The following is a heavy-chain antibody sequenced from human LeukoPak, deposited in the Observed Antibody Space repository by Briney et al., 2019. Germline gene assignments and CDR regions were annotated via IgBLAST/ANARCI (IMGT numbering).Heavy chain of an antibody. J-gene: IGHJ4*02. Sequence: PGGSLRLSCAASGFTFSSYEMNWVRQAPGKGLEWVSYISSSGSTIYYADSVKGRFTISRDNAKNSLYLQMNSLRAEDTAVYYCARGIVVAASDYWGQGTLVTVSS. V-gene: IGHV3-48*03. CDR3: ARGIVVAASDY. D-gene: IGHD6-19*01. CDR2: ISSSGSTI. CDR1: GFTFSSYE.